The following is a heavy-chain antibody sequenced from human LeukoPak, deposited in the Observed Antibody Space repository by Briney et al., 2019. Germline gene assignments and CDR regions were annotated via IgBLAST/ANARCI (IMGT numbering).Heavy chain of an antibody. CDR1: GDSVSSNSAA. D-gene: IGHD5-18*01. CDR2: TYYRSKWYN. V-gene: IGHV6-1*01. J-gene: IGHJ4*02. CDR3: ARESGLPSWVPVLVLYYFDY. Sequence: SQTLSLTCAISGDSVSSNSAAWNWIRQSPSRGLEWLGRTYYRSKWYNDYAVSVKSRITINPDTSKNQFSLQLNSVTPEDTAVYYCARESGLPSWVPVLVLYYFDYWGQGTLVTVSS.